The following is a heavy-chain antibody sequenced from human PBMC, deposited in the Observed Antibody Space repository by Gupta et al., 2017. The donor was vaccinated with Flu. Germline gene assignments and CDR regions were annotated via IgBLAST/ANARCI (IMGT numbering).Heavy chain of an antibody. CDR1: RGYF. D-gene: IGHD6-13*01. J-gene: IGHJ4*02. Sequence: RGYFWSWIRQTPGKGLEWIGEINRSGSTKYNPSLKSRVTISIDTSKNQFYLILTSVTVADTGVYYCARGTYSSSWSSNFDFWGQGTLVTVSS. CDR2: INRSGST. CDR3: ARGTYSSSWSSNFDF. V-gene: IGHV4-34*01.